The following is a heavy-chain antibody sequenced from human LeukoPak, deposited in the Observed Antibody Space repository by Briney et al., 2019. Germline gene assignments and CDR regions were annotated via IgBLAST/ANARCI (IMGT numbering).Heavy chain of an antibody. V-gene: IGHV1-69*04. Sequence: SVKVSCKASGGTFSSYAISWVRQAPGQRLEWMGRIIPILGIVNYAQKFQGRVTITADKSTSTAYMELSSLRSEDTAVYYCARERIGATGGGIDYWGQGTLVTVSS. CDR3: ARERIGATGGGIDY. D-gene: IGHD5-12*01. J-gene: IGHJ4*02. CDR1: GGTFSSYA. CDR2: IIPILGIV.